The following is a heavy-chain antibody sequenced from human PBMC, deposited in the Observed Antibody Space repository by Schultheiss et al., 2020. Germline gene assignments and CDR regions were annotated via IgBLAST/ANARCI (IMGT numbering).Heavy chain of an antibody. D-gene: IGHD3-16*01. Sequence: GGSLRLSCAASGFTFSDHYMDWVRQAPGKGLEWVGRTRNKANSYTTEYAASVKGRFTISRDDSKNSLYLQMNSLKTEDTAVYYCASSFHMDVWGKGTAVTVSS. V-gene: IGHV3-72*01. J-gene: IGHJ6*03. CDR3: ASSFHMDV. CDR1: GFTFSDHY. CDR2: TRNKANSYTT.